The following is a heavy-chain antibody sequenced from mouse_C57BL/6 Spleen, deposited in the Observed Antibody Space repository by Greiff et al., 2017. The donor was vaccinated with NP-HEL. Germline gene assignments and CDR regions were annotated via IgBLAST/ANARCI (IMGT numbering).Heavy chain of an antibody. CDR3: ARGGPLENYFDY. Sequence: QVQLQQPGAELVKPGASVKLSCKASGYTFTSYWMHWVKQRPGQGLEWIGMIHPNSGSTNYNEKFKSKATLTVDKSSSTAYMQLSSLTSEDSAVYYCARGGPLENYFDYRGKGTTLTVSS. J-gene: IGHJ2*01. CDR1: GYTFTSYW. V-gene: IGHV1-64*01. CDR2: IHPNSGST.